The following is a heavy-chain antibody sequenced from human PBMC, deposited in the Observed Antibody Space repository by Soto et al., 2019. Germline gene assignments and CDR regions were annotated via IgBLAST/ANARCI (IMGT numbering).Heavy chain of an antibody. CDR1: GFTFSSYG. Sequence: GGSLRLSCAASGFTFSSYGMHWVRQAPGKGLEWVAVIWYDGSNKYYADSVKGRFTISRDNSKNTLYLQMNSLRAEDTAVYYCARDYRLKGQDYWGQGTLVTVSS. CDR3: ARDYRLKGQDY. D-gene: IGHD3-16*02. CDR2: IWYDGSNK. V-gene: IGHV3-33*01. J-gene: IGHJ4*02.